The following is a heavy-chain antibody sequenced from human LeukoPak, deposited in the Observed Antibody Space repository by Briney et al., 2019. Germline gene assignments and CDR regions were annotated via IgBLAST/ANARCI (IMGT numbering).Heavy chain of an antibody. Sequence: SVTVSLTCAVWGGSFSVCYWRGIRGPPGKGLVGMVDMSHSGKTNYNPALKSRVTISVGTSKNQFSLKLGDVTAGGTGVYFCWRAFKTTVTTKGSYYYYSMDVWSKATTVTVSS. CDR3: WRAFKTTVTTKGSYYYYSMDV. D-gene: IGHD4-11*01. J-gene: IGHJ6*03. V-gene: IGHV4-34*01. CDR1: GGSFSVCY. CDR2: MSHSGKT.